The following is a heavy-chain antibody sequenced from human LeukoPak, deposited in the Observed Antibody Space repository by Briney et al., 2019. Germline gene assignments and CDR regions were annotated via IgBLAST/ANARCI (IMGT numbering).Heavy chain of an antibody. CDR2: FDPEDGET. J-gene: IGHJ4*02. D-gene: IGHD5-12*01. Sequence: ASVKVSCKVSGYTLTELSMHWVRQAPGKGLEWMGGFDPEDGETIYAQKFQGRVTMTEDTSTDTAYMELSSLRSEDTAVYYCATEGGSAKFFDYWGQGPLVTVSS. V-gene: IGHV1-24*01. CDR3: ATEGGSAKFFDY. CDR1: GYTLTELS.